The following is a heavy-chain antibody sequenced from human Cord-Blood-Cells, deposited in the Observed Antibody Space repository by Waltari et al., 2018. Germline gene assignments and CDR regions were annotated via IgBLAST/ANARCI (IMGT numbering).Heavy chain of an antibody. CDR2: INPNSGGT. D-gene: IGHD6-13*01. V-gene: IGHV1-2*02. J-gene: IGHJ5*02. Sequence: QVQLVQSGAEVKKTGASVKVSCTASGYTFPGYYMHLVRQAPGQGLEWMGWINPNSGGTNYAQKFQGRVTMTRDTSISTAYMELSRLRSDDTAVYYCARGKDSSSWYNWFDPWGQGTLVTVSS. CDR1: GYTFPGYY. CDR3: ARGKDSSSWYNWFDP.